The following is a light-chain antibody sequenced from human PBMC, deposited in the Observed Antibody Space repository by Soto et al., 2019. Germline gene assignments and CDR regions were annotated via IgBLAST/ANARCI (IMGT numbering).Light chain of an antibody. CDR1: SSDIGGYNY. Sequence: QSVLTQPASVSGSPGQSITISCTGTSSDIGGYNYVSWYQQHPGKAPQVMIYDVSNRPSGVSIRFSGFKSGNTASLTISGLQAEDEADYYCSSYSSTTTLVFGGGTKLTVL. CDR2: DVS. V-gene: IGLV2-14*03. CDR3: SSYSSTTTLV. J-gene: IGLJ2*01.